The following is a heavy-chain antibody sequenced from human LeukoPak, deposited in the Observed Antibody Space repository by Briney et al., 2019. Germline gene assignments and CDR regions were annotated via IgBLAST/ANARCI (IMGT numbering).Heavy chain of an antibody. CDR1: GGSFSGYY. V-gene: IGHV4-34*01. J-gene: IGHJ6*02. CDR2: INHSGST. Sequence: SETLSLTCAVYGGSFSGYYWSWIRQPPGKGLEWIGEINHSGSTNYNPSLKSRVTISVDTSKNQFSLKLSSVTAADTAVYYCVRTLLRFLESDLYYYYYYGMDVWGQGTTVTVSS. CDR3: VRTLLRFLESDLYYYYYYGMDV. D-gene: IGHD3-3*01.